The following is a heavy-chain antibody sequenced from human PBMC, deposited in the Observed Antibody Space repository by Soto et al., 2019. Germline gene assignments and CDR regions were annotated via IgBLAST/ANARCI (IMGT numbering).Heavy chain of an antibody. V-gene: IGHV1-18*01. CDR1: GYTFTSYG. Sequence: ASVKVSCKASGYTFTSYGISWVRQAPGQGLEWMGWISAYNGNTNYAQKLQGRVTMTTDTSTSTAYMELRSLRSDDTAVYYCARVFRDYDSSGYPDYWGQGTLVTVSS. D-gene: IGHD3-22*01. CDR3: ARVFRDYDSSGYPDY. J-gene: IGHJ4*02. CDR2: ISAYNGNT.